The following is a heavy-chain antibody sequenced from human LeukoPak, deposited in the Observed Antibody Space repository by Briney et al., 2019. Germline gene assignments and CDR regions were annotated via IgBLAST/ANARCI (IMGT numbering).Heavy chain of an antibody. Sequence: PGGSLRLSCTASGFTFSNYGMHWVRQAPGKGLEWVAVISYDGSNKYYADSVKGRFTISRDNSKNTLYLQMNSLRPEDTAAYYCANRIAVTGPPHHWGQGTLVTVSS. V-gene: IGHV3-30*18. CDR3: ANRIAVTGPPHH. D-gene: IGHD6-19*01. CDR1: GFTFSNYG. CDR2: ISYDGSNK. J-gene: IGHJ1*01.